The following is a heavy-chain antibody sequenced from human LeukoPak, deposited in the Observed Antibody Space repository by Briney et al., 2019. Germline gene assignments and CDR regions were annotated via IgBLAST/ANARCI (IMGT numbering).Heavy chain of an antibody. J-gene: IGHJ4*02. CDR2: IQSKTDGGTT. CDR3: TTDSLNIEVVTAAPPDY. Sequence: PGGTLRLSCAASGFTFSIAWMSWVRQAPGKGQEWVGRIQSKTDGGTTDYAAPVKGRFTISRDDSKNTLYLQMNSLKTEDTAVYYCTTDSLNIEVVTAAPPDYWGQGTLVTVSS. V-gene: IGHV3-15*01. D-gene: IGHD2-21*02. CDR1: GFTFSIAW.